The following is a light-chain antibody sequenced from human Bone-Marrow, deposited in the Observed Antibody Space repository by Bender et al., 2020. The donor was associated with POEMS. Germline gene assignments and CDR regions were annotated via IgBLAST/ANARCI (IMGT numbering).Light chain of an antibody. CDR3: CSYTTSSTLVV. Sequence: QSALTQPASVSGSLGQSITISCVGTSSDVGGHSYVSWYQHHPGKAPKLIIYDVSDRPSGVSDRFSASKSGSTASLTISGFLAGDEDDYYCCSYTTSSTLVVFGGGAKVTVL. CDR1: SSDVGGHSY. V-gene: IGLV2-14*03. J-gene: IGLJ2*01. CDR2: DVS.